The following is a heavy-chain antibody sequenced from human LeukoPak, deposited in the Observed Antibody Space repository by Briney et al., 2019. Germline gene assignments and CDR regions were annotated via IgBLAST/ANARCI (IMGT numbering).Heavy chain of an antibody. CDR1: GGSISSYY. V-gene: IGHV4-59*01. D-gene: IGHD2-8*01. J-gene: IGHJ4*02. CDR3: ARIGYCTNGVCSDSFDY. CDR2: IYYSGST. Sequence: SETLSLTCTVSGGSISSYYWSWIRQPPGKGLEWIGYIYYSGSTNYNPSLKSRVTISVDTSKNQFSLKLSSVTAADTAVYYCARIGYCTNGVCSDSFDYWGQGTLVTVSS.